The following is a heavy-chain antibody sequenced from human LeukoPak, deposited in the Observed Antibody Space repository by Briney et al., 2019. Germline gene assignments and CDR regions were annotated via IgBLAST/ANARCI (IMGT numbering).Heavy chain of an antibody. V-gene: IGHV1-46*01. CDR2: INPSGGSA. CDR1: GYTFTSNY. CDR3: ATGVAGATDY. J-gene: IGHJ4*02. Sequence: ASVKVSCKASGYTFTSNYIHWVRQAPGQGLEWMGIINPSGGSANYAQKFQGRVTMTEDTSTDTAYMELSSLRSEDTAVYYCATGVAGATDYWGQGTLVTVSS. D-gene: IGHD1-26*01.